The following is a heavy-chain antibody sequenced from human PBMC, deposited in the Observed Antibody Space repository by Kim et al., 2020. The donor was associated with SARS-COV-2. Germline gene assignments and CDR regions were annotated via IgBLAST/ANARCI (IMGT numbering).Heavy chain of an antibody. J-gene: IGHJ4*02. Sequence: GGSLRLSCAASGFTFSSYAMSWVRQAPGKGLEWVSAISGSGGSTYYADSVKGRFTISRDNSKNTLYLQMNSLRAEDTAVYYCASMSYDFWSGYWYYWGQGTLGTVSS. CDR2: ISGSGGST. CDR3: ASMSYDFWSGYWYY. D-gene: IGHD3-3*01. V-gene: IGHV3-23*01. CDR1: GFTFSSYA.